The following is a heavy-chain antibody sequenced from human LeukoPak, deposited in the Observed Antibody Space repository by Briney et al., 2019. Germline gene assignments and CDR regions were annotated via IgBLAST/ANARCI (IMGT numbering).Heavy chain of an antibody. Sequence: PSETLSLTCIVSGDSISNYYWSWIRQPAGKGLEWIGRIYTSGSTNYNPSLKSRVTMSVDTSKNQFSLKLSSVTAADTAVYYCAREAAAGTFYFDHWGQGTLVTVSS. CDR2: IYTSGST. D-gene: IGHD6-13*01. CDR3: AREAAAGTFYFDH. CDR1: GDSISNYY. V-gene: IGHV4-4*07. J-gene: IGHJ4*02.